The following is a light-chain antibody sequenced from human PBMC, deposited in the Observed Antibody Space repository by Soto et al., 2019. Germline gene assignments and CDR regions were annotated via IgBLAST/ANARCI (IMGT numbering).Light chain of an antibody. J-gene: IGKJ2*01. CDR1: QNVDIS. Sequence: VMTQSPATLSVSPGDRATLFCRASQNVDISLAWYQQKHGQTPRLLIYGASTRATGIPARFSGSGSGTEFTLTISSLQSEDFAVYYCQQYHKWPPYTFGQGTKVEI. CDR3: QQYHKWPPYT. CDR2: GAS. V-gene: IGKV3-15*01.